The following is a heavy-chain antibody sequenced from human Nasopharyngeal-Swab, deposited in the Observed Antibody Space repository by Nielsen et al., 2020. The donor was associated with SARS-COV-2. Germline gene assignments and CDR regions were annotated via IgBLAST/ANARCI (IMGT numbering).Heavy chain of an antibody. J-gene: IGHJ3*02. Sequence: GGSLSLSCKGSGYSFTSYWIGWVRQMPGKGLEWMGIIYPGDSDTRYSPSFQGQVTISADKSISTAYLQWSSLKASDTAMYYCARRRYYDSSGYYHKSAFDIWGQGTMVTASS. D-gene: IGHD3-22*01. V-gene: IGHV5-51*01. CDR1: GYSFTSYW. CDR2: IYPGDSDT. CDR3: ARRRYYDSSGYYHKSAFDI.